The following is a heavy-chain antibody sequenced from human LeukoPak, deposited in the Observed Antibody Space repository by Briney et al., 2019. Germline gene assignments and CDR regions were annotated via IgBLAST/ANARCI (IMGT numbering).Heavy chain of an antibody. Sequence: SETLSLTCSASGGSMNNYYWSWIRQSPGKGLEWVGYIYHTGSATYKPSLKSRVTLSLDTSKNEFSLRLNSVTAADTAVYYCARGRGDSKGTSFDFWGQGTLVTVSS. CDR3: ARGRGDSKGTSFDF. CDR1: GGSMNNYY. CDR2: IYHTGSA. J-gene: IGHJ4*02. V-gene: IGHV4-59*01. D-gene: IGHD3-22*01.